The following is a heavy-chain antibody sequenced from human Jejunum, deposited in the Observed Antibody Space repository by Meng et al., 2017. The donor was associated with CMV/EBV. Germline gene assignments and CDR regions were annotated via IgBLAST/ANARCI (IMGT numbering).Heavy chain of an antibody. CDR2: VSQGGTIT. D-gene: IGHD6-6*01. J-gene: IGHJ4*02. CDR3: AKLHPSTTSSFFDY. Sequence: EVQLLEFGGALIQPGGSLRLSCAASGFTFSTYAMTWVRQAPGKGLEWVSTVSQGGTITYYADSVKGRFTISRDNSKNTLYVQMNSLRAEDTAVYYCAKLHPSTTSSFFDYWGQGTLVTVSS. V-gene: IGHV3-23*01. CDR1: GFTFSTYA.